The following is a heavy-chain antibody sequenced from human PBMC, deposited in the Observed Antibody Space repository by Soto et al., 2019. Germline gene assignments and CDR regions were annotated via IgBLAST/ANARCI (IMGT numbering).Heavy chain of an antibody. CDR2: IKKDGSEE. CDR1: GFAFSSYW. Sequence: PGGSLRLSCAASGFAFSSYWMIWVRQAPGKGLEWVANIKKDGSEEYYVDSVKGRFTISRDSAKNLLYLQMNSLRAEDTAVYYCATSSDTGYIFDFWGQGTLVTVSS. J-gene: IGHJ4*02. CDR3: ATSSDTGYIFDF. V-gene: IGHV3-7*01. D-gene: IGHD3-9*01.